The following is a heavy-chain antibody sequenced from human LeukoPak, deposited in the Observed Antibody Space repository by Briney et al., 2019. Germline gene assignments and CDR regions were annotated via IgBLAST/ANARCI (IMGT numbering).Heavy chain of an antibody. CDR3: AREGGRIAAAGTRTDAFDY. V-gene: IGHV1-8*02. D-gene: IGHD6-13*01. J-gene: IGHJ4*02. Sequence: GASVKVSCKASGYTFTSYDINWVRQATGQGLEWMGWMNPNSGNTSYAQKFQGRVTMTRDTSTSTVYMELSSLRSEDTAVYYCAREGGRIAAAGTRTDAFDYWGQGTLVTVSS. CDR2: MNPNSGNT. CDR1: GYTFTSYD.